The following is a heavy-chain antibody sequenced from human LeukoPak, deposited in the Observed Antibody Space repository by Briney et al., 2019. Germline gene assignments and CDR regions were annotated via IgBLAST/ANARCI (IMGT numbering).Heavy chain of an antibody. Sequence: GGSLRLSCAASGFTFSSYWMNWFRQAPGKGLEWVGLIRTKTDGGTTDNAAPVKGRFAISRDDSRNMLFLQMNSLKTEDTGVYYCTTGGPRRHWGQGTLVTVSS. J-gene: IGHJ4*02. CDR3: TTGGPRRH. CDR2: IRTKTDGGTT. V-gene: IGHV3-15*01. D-gene: IGHD3-16*01. CDR1: GFTFSSYW.